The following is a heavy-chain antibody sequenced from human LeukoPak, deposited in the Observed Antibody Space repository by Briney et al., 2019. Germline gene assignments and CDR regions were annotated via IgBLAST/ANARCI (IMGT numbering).Heavy chain of an antibody. Sequence: GGSLRLSCAASGFTFSSYAMSWVRQAPGKGLEWVSAISGSGGSTYYADSVKGRFTISRDNSKNTLYLQMNSLRAEDTAVYYCAKDPGAGRFLEWFLDYWGQGTLVTVSS. CDR1: GFTFSSYA. J-gene: IGHJ4*02. V-gene: IGHV3-23*01. CDR3: AKDPGAGRFLEWFLDY. D-gene: IGHD3-3*01. CDR2: ISGSGGST.